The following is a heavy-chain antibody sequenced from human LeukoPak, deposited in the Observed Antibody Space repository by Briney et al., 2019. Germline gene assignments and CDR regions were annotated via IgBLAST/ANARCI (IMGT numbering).Heavy chain of an antibody. D-gene: IGHD3-10*01. V-gene: IGHV1-2*02. Sequence: ASVKVSCKASGYSCTGYYMHWVRQAPGQGLEWMGWINPNSGGTNNTLKFQGRVTMTRDTSISTAYMELSSLRSDDTAVYCCARSRESELGAFDIWGQGTMVTVSS. CDR1: GYSCTGYY. CDR3: ARSRESELGAFDI. CDR2: INPNSGGT. J-gene: IGHJ3*02.